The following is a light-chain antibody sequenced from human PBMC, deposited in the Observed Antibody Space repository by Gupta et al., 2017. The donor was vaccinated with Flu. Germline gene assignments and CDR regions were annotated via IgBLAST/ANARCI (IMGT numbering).Light chain of an antibody. Sequence: SSELTQDPAVSVSLGQTVRITCQGDSLRSYYASWYQQKPGQAPVLVIYGKNNRPSGIPDRFSGSSSGNTASLTITGAQAEDDDDYYCNSRDSSGNHPVVFGGGTKLTVL. CDR3: NSRDSSGNHPVV. J-gene: IGLJ2*01. CDR1: SLRSYY. V-gene: IGLV3-19*01. CDR2: GKN.